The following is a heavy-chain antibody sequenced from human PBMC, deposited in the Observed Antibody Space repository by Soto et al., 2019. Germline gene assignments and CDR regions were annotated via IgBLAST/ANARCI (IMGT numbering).Heavy chain of an antibody. CDR1: GATYSTSA. V-gene: IGHV1-69*01. CDR2: INPILGTP. CDR3: ARGGVDVVATSAFDY. J-gene: IGHJ4*02. D-gene: IGHD5-12*01. Sequence: QVQLVQSGAEVKKPGSPVKVSCKVSGATYSTSAISWVRQAPGQGLEWMGGINPILGTPDYAHKFQGRVTITADESTSTVYMELGSLRSEDTALYFCARGGVDVVATSAFDYWGQGTLVTVSS.